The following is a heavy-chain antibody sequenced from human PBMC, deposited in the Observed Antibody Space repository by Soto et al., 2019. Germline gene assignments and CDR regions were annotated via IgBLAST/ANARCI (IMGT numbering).Heavy chain of an antibody. D-gene: IGHD2-15*01. CDR2: TRNKANSYTT. CDR1: GFTFSDHY. V-gene: IGHV3-72*01. CDR3: ARAVVAEAVTEDYYYHYYMDV. J-gene: IGHJ6*03. Sequence: EVQLVESGGGLVQPGGSLRLSCAASGFTFSDHYMDWVRQAPGKGLEWVGRTRNKANSYTTEYAASVKGRFTISRDDSKNSLYLQMNSLKTEDTAVYYCARAVVAEAVTEDYYYHYYMDVWGKGTTVTVSS.